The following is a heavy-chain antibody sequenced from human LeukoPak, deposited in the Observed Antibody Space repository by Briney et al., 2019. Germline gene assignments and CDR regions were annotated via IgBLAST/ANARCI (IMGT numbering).Heavy chain of an antibody. J-gene: IGHJ4*02. V-gene: IGHV3-21*01. Sequence: GGSLRLSCAASGFTFSSYSMNWVRQAPGKGLEWVSSISSSSSYIYYADSVKGRFTISRDNAKNSLYLQMNSLRAEDTAVYYCARDRGTTTSTGAKGYFDSWGQGTLVTVSS. D-gene: IGHD1/OR15-1a*01. CDR1: GFTFSSYS. CDR2: ISSSSSYI. CDR3: ARDRGTTTSTGAKGYFDS.